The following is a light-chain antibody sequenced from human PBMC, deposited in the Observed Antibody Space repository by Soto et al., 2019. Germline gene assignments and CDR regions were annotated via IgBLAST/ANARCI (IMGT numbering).Light chain of an antibody. Sequence: SYELTQPSSVSVSPGQTARITCSGDVLAKKYARWFQQKPGQAPVLVIYKDSERPSGIPERFSGSSSGTTVTLTISGAQVEDEADYYCQAWDSSTYVVFGGGTKLTVL. J-gene: IGLJ2*01. V-gene: IGLV3-27*01. CDR3: QAWDSSTYVV. CDR1: VLAKKY. CDR2: KDS.